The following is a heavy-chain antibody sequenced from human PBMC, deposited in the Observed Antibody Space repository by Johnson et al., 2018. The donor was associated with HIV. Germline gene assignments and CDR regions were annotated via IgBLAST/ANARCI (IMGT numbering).Heavy chain of an antibody. D-gene: IGHD3/OR15-3a*01. CDR1: GFTFSNSD. CDR2: VSWNGSMT. CDR3: ARDGRGLDAFDI. J-gene: IGHJ3*02. Sequence: VQLVESGGGLVQPGGSLRLSCAASGFTFSNSDMNWVHQAPGKGLEWVWGVSWNGSMTHYADSVKGRFTIYRDTAKNSLYLQMNSLRDVDTAVYYCARDGRGLDAFDIWGQGTMVTVSS. V-gene: IGHV3-35*01.